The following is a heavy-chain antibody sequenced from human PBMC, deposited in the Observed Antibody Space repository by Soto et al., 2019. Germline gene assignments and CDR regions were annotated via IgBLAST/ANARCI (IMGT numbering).Heavy chain of an antibody. CDR2: TYYRSKWYN. D-gene: IGHD6-13*01. V-gene: IGHV6-1*01. CDR3: ARDQPGYSNWFDP. CDR1: WDSVSTNSAA. Sequence: SQTLSLTFVISWDSVSTNSAAWNCIRQSPSRGLEWLGRTYYRSKWYNDYAVSVKSRITINPDTSKNQFSLQLNSVTPEDTAVYYCARDQPGYSNWFDPWGQGTLVTVSS. J-gene: IGHJ5*02.